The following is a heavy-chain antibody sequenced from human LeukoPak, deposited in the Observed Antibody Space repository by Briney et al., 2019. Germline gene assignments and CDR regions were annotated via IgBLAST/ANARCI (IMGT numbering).Heavy chain of an antibody. CDR3: GRAFPPLRTSSAGDL. CDR2: ISGLSSYT. V-gene: IGHV3-21*01. Sequence: GGSLRLSCSASGFTFSDYDMNWVRQAPGRGLEWVSSISGLSSYTYYGEPVKGRFSISRDNAKNSLYLQMISLGAEDTATYYCGRAFPPLRTSSAGDLWGQGILVTVSS. J-gene: IGHJ4*02. CDR1: GFTFSDYD. D-gene: IGHD3-16*01.